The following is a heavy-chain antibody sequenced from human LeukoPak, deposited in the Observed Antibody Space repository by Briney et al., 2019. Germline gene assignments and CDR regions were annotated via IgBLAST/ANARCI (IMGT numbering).Heavy chain of an antibody. CDR1: GFTVSNNY. V-gene: IGHV3-53*01. Sequence: PGGSLRLSCAASGFTVSNNYMTWVRQAPGKGLEWVSLISTGGSPYYTGSVKGRFTISRENAKNSLYLQMNSLRAGDTAVYYCARVAKERVGGVYYFDYWGQGTLVTVSS. CDR3: ARVAKERVGGVYYFDY. J-gene: IGHJ4*02. D-gene: IGHD1-1*01. CDR2: ISTGGSP.